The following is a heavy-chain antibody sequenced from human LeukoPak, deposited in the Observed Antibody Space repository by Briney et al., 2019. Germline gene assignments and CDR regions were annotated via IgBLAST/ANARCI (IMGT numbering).Heavy chain of an antibody. CDR1: VYSFTSYW. D-gene: IGHD1-26*01. V-gene: IGHV5-51*01. Sequence: GESLKISCKGSVYSFTSYWIGWVRQMPGKGLEWMGIIYPGDSDTRYSPSFQGQVTISADKSISTAYLQWSSLKASDTAMYYCARRRRIVGATGDFDYWGQGTLVTVSS. CDR3: ARRRRIVGATGDFDY. J-gene: IGHJ4*02. CDR2: IYPGDSDT.